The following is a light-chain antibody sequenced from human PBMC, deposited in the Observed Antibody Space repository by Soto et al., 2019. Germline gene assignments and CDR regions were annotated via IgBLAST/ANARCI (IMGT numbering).Light chain of an antibody. CDR3: QQYTKWPLT. CDR2: GAS. V-gene: IGKV3-15*01. J-gene: IGKJ4*01. Sequence: EIVMTQSPATLSVSPGERATLSCRASQSASGNLAWYQQKPGQAPMLLIYGASTRATGIPTTISGSGSGTEFTLTISSLQSEDFAVYYCQQYTKWPLTFGGGTKVEI. CDR1: QSASGN.